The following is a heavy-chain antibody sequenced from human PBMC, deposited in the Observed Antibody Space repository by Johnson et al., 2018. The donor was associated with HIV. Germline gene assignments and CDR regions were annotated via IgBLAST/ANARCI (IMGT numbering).Heavy chain of an antibody. CDR1: GFTVSSNY. CDR3: ARGNIVVVAAATDIDI. CDR2: IYSGGST. Sequence: VQLVESGGGLVQPGGSLRLSCAASGFTVSSNYMTWVRQAPGKGLEWVSVIYSGGSTYYADSVKGRFTISRDNAKNTLYLQMNSLRAEDTAVYYCARGNIVVVAAATDIDIWGQGTMVTVSS. D-gene: IGHD2-15*01. V-gene: IGHV3-66*01. J-gene: IGHJ3*02.